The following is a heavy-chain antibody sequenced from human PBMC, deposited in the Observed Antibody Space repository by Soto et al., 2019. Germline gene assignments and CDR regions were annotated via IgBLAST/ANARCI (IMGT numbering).Heavy chain of an antibody. CDR1: GGSISSYY. J-gene: IGHJ6*03. D-gene: IGHD3-10*01. CDR3: AGLGGGSLLYYYYYMDV. CDR2: IYYSGST. V-gene: IGHV4-59*08. Sequence: SETLSLTCTVSGGSISSYYWSWIRQPPGKGLEWIGYIYYSGSTNYNPSLKSRVTISVDTSKNQFSLKLSSVTAADTAVYYCAGLGGGSLLYYYYYMDVWGKGTTVTVSS.